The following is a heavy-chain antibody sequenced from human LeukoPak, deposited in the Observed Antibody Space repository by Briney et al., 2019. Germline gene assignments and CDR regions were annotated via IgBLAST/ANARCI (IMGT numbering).Heavy chain of an antibody. D-gene: IGHD2-21*02. CDR2: INPNSGGT. CDR3: ARDWNCGGDCSPT. Sequence: ASVKVSCKASGYTFTGYYMHWVRQAPGQGLEWMGWINPNSGGTNYAQKFQGRVTMTRDTSISTAYMELSRLRSDDTAVYYCARDWNCGGDCSPTWGQGTLVTVSS. CDR1: GYTFTGYY. V-gene: IGHV1-2*02. J-gene: IGHJ4*02.